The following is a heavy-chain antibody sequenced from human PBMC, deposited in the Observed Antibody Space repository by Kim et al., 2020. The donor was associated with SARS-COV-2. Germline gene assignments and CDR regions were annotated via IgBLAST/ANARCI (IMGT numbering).Heavy chain of an antibody. CDR2: ISSSSSYI. V-gene: IGHV3-21*01. Sequence: GGSLRLSCAASGFTFSSYSMNWVRQAPGKGLEWVSSISSSSSYIYYADSVKGRFTISRDNAKNSLYLQMNSLRAEDTAVYYCARSTSYSGYSGRGGWFDPWGQGTLVTVSS. D-gene: IGHD5-12*01. J-gene: IGHJ5*02. CDR3: ARSTSYSGYSGRGGWFDP. CDR1: GFTFSSYS.